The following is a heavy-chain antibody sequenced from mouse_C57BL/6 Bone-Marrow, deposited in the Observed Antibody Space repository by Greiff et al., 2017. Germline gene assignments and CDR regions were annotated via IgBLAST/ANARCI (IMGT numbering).Heavy chain of an antibody. CDR1: GYSLTAYN. J-gene: IGHJ2*01. Sequence: VQLQQSGPELVKPGASGKISCKASGYSLTAYNMNWVKQSNGKSLEWIGVINPNYGTTSYNQKFKGKATLTVDQSSRPAYMQLNSLTSGDSAVSYCAGFFDYWGQGTTLTVSS. CDR3: AGFFDY. CDR2: INPNYGTT. D-gene: IGHD2-2*01. V-gene: IGHV1-39*01.